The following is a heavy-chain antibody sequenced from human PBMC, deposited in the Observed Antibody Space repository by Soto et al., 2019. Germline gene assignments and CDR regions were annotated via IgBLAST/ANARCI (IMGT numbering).Heavy chain of an antibody. D-gene: IGHD3-9*01. Sequence: QVQLVESGGGVVQPGRSLRLSCAASGFTFSSYGMHWVRQAPGKGLEWVAVIWYDGSNKYSADSVNGRFTISRDNSKNTLYLQMNSLRAEDTAVYYCARDPNYDILTGYPSLSYYFDYWGQGTLVTVSS. CDR1: GFTFSSYG. CDR2: IWYDGSNK. V-gene: IGHV3-33*01. J-gene: IGHJ4*02. CDR3: ARDPNYDILTGYPSLSYYFDY.